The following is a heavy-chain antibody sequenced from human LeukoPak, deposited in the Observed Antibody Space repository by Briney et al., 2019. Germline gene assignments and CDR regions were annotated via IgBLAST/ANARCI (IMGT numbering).Heavy chain of an antibody. CDR3: AKTPYGDYYFDY. CDR2: IYYSGST. Sequence: SETLSLTCTVSGGSISSGDSYWSWIRQPPGTGLEWIGFIYYSGSTYYNPSLKSRVTISVDTSKNQFSLKLSSVTAADTAVYYCAKTPYGDYYFDYWGQGTLVTVSS. CDR1: GGSISSGDSY. D-gene: IGHD4-17*01. V-gene: IGHV4-30-4*08. J-gene: IGHJ4*02.